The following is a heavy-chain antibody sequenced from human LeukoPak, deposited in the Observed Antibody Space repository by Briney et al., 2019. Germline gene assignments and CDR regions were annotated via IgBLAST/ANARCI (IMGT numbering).Heavy chain of an antibody. Sequence: ASVKASCTASGYTFTSYGISWVRQAPGQGLEWMGWISAYNGNTNYAQKLQGRVTMTTDTSTSTAYMELRSLRSDDTAVYYCARGADQYDYSNYRTDYWGQGTLVTVSS. D-gene: IGHD4-11*01. CDR3: ARGADQYDYSNYRTDY. CDR1: GYTFTSYG. V-gene: IGHV1-18*01. J-gene: IGHJ4*02. CDR2: ISAYNGNT.